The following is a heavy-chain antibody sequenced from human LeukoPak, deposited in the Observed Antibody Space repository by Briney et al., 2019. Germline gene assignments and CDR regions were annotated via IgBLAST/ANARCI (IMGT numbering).Heavy chain of an antibody. Sequence: SETLSLTCAVYGGSFSGYYWSWIRQHPGKGLEWIGYIYYSGSSYYNPSLRSRVTISVDTSKNHFSLKLSSVTAADTAVYYCARNRDGYNSFDYWGQGTLVTVSS. CDR3: ARNRDGYNSFDY. V-gene: IGHV4-31*11. D-gene: IGHD5-24*01. CDR2: IYYSGSS. J-gene: IGHJ4*02. CDR1: GGSFSGYY.